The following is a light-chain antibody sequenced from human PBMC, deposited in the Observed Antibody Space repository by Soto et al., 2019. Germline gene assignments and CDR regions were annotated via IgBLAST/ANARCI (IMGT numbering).Light chain of an antibody. Sequence: QSVLTQSSSASASLGCSVKLTCTLSSGHSSYIIAWHQQQPGKAPRYLIKLEGSGSYNKGSGVPDRFSGASSGADRYLTLSYLQSKDEAYYDGDTCDSNPHGVFGGGTSSPS. CDR3: DTCDSNPHGV. J-gene: IGLJ2*01. CDR2: LEGSGSY. CDR1: SGHSSYI. V-gene: IGLV4-60*03.